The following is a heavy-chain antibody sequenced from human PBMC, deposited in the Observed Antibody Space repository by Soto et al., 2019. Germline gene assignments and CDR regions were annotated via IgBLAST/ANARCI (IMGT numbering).Heavy chain of an antibody. Sequence: SETLSLTCTVSGGSVSSGGYHWSWIRQHPGKGLEWIGYIYYSGSTYYNPSLKSRVTISVDTSKNQFSLKLSSVTAADTAVYYCARVSRGARLEWLGFDYWGQGTLVTVSS. V-gene: IGHV4-31*03. J-gene: IGHJ4*02. CDR3: ARVSRGARLEWLGFDY. CDR1: GGSVSSGGYH. D-gene: IGHD3-3*01. CDR2: IYYSGST.